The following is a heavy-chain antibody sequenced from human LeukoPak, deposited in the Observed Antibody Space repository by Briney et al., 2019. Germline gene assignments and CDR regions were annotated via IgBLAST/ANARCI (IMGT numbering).Heavy chain of an antibody. CDR2: IIPIFGTA. V-gene: IGHV1-69*13. CDR1: GGTFSSYA. CDR3: ARGEESQDWFDP. Sequence: SVKVSCTASGGTFSSYAISWVRQAPGQGLEWMGGIIPIFGTANYAQKFQGRVTITADESTSTAYMELSSLRSEDTAVYYCARGEESQDWFDPWGQGTLVTVSS. J-gene: IGHJ5*02.